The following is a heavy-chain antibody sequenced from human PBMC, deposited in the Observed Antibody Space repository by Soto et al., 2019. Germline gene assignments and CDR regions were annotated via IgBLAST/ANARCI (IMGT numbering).Heavy chain of an antibody. D-gene: IGHD2-8*01. Sequence: VQLVHSGAEVKRPGSSVKVSCKAPVGTFSDYNIAWVRQARGQGLEWMGRIIPKLGITNYAHKFQDRVRITADKATSTAYMQLPSLRYEYTAVYFCARVEGTRTTNFYHYMAVWGEGNAVTVS. J-gene: IGHJ6*03. CDR3: ARVEGTRTTNFYHYMAV. V-gene: IGHV1-69*02. CDR1: VGTFSDYN. CDR2: IIPKLGIT.